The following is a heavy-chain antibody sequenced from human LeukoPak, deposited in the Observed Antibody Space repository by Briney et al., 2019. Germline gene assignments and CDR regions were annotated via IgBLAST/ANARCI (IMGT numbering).Heavy chain of an antibody. V-gene: IGHV1-2*02. CDR3: ARGRIAVAGYFDY. CDR2: INPNSGGT. D-gene: IGHD6-19*01. CDR1: GSTFTGYY. Sequence: ASVKVSCKASGSTFTGYYMHWVRQAPGQGLEWMGWINPNSGGTNYAQKFQGRVTMTRDTSISTAYMELSRLRSDDTAVYYCARGRIAVAGYFDYWGQGTLVTVSS. J-gene: IGHJ4*02.